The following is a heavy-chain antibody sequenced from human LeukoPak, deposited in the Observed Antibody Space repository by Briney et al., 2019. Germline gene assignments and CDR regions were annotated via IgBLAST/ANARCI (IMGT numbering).Heavy chain of an antibody. CDR3: ARDPGQSGY. D-gene: IGHD6-19*01. V-gene: IGHV3-21*01. CDR1: GFTFSNYS. Sequence: GGSLRLSCAASGFTFSNYSMNWVRQAPGKGLGWVSSISSSSSYIYYADSVKGRFTISRDNAKNSLYLQMNSLRAEDTAVYYCARDPGQSGYWGQGTLVTVSS. CDR2: ISSSSSYI. J-gene: IGHJ4*02.